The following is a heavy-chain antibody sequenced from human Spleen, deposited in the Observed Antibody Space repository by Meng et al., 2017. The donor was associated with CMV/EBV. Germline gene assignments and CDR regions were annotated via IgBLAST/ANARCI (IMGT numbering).Heavy chain of an antibody. CDR1: GFALRNYA. CDR3: ARDKVVVVPAPLFGMDV. D-gene: IGHD2-2*01. V-gene: IGHV3-48*03. CDR2: IGSGGSNI. J-gene: IGHJ6*02. Sequence: GGSLRLSCAASGFALRNYAMNWVRQAPGKGLEWIAYIGSGGSNIYYADSVKGRFTISRDNAKNSLYLQMNSLRAEDTAVYYCARDKVVVVPAPLFGMDVWGQGTTVTVSS.